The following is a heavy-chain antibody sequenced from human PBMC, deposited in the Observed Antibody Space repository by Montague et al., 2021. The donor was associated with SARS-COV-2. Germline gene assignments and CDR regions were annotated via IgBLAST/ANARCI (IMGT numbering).Heavy chain of an antibody. CDR3: AKDRGYYGSGSYFEY. D-gene: IGHD3-10*01. V-gene: IGHV3-9*01. J-gene: IGHJ4*02. CDR2: ISWNSGSI. Sequence: SLKLSCAASGFTFHDYALHWVRQVPRKGLEWVSGISWNSGSIGYGDSVKGRFTISRDNAKNSLYLQMNSLRAEDTALYYCAKDRGYYGSGSYFEYWGQGTLVTVSS. CDR1: GFTFHDYA.